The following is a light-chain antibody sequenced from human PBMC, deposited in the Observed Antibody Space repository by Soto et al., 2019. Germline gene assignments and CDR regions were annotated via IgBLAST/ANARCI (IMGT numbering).Light chain of an antibody. CDR1: QSISSW. J-gene: IGKJ2*01. V-gene: IGKV1-5*03. CDR2: KAS. Sequence: DVQMTQSPSTLSASVGDRVTITCRASQSISSWLAWYQQKPGKAPKLLIYKASSLDSGVPSRFSGSGSGTEFTLTVSSLQPDDFATYYCQQYHYFPYTFGQGTNLEIK. CDR3: QQYHYFPYT.